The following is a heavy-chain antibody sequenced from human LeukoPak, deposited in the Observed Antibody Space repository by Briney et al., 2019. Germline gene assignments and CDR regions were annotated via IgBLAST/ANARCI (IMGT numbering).Heavy chain of an antibody. Sequence: SSVTVSCKGSGYTFTSYGISWMRQAPAQGLEWMGWISAYNGNTNYAQKLQGRVTITTDTTTSTGYMEVRSLRSDDTAVYYCARVCSPGVYYYYMDVWGKGTTVTVSS. CDR3: ARVCSPGVYYYYMDV. V-gene: IGHV1-18*01. D-gene: IGHD2-15*01. CDR1: GYTFTSYG. CDR2: ISAYNGNT. J-gene: IGHJ6*03.